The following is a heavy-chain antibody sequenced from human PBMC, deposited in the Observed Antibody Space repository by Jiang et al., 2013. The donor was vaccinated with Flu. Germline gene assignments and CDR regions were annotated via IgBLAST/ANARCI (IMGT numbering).Heavy chain of an antibody. Sequence: KPTQTLTPTCTFSGFSLTTSGVGVDWIRQPPGKAPEWLALISWDDDKRYSPSLKSRLTITKDTSRNQVVLTMTNMDPVDTATYYCAHTPNWNYPFDYWGQGTLVTVSS. D-gene: IGHD1-7*01. CDR3: AHTPNWNYPFDY. CDR2: ISWDDDK. J-gene: IGHJ4*02. V-gene: IGHV2-5*02. CDR1: GFSLTTSGVG.